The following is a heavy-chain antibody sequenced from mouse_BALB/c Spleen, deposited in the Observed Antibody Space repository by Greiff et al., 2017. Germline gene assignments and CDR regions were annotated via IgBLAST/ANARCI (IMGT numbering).Heavy chain of an antibody. D-gene: IGHD2-14*01. CDR2: ISDGGSYT. J-gene: IGHJ4*01. V-gene: IGHV5-4*02. Sequence: EVKLVESGGGLVKPGGSLKLSCAASGFTFSDYYMYWVRQTPEKRLEWVATISDGGSYTYYPDSVKGRFTISRDNAKNNLYLQMSSLKSEDTAMYYCARRGYDKDAMDYWGQGTSVTVSS. CDR1: GFTFSDYY. CDR3: ARRGYDKDAMDY.